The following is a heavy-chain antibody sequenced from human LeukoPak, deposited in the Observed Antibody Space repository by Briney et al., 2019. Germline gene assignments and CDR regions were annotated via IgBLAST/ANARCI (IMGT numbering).Heavy chain of an antibody. CDR3: AAGYSSGWLFSY. Sequence: SVKVSCKASGFTFTSSAMQWVRQARGQRLEWIGWIVVGSGNTNYAQKFQERVTITRDMSTSTAYMELSSLRSEDTDVYYCAAGYSSGWLFSYWGQGTLVTVSS. CDR2: IVVGSGNT. J-gene: IGHJ4*02. V-gene: IGHV1-58*02. D-gene: IGHD6-19*01. CDR1: GFTFTSSA.